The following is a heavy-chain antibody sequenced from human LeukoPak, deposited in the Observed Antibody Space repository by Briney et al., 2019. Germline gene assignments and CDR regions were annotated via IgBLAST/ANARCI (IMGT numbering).Heavy chain of an antibody. CDR2: IFYSGRT. D-gene: IGHD6-13*01. CDR1: GGSISSSTYY. V-gene: IGHV4-39*07. Sequence: SETLSLTCTVSGGSISSSTYYWGWIRHPQGKGLEWIGSIFYSGRTYYNPSLKSRVTMSVDTSKNQFSLRLSSVNAAYTAVYYCARDILATSIAAPYYWGQGTLVTVSS. J-gene: IGHJ4*02. CDR3: ARDILATSIAAPYY.